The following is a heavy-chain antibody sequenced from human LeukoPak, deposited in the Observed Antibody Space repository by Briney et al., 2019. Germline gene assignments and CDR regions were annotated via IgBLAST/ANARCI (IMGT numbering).Heavy chain of an antibody. CDR2: INTNTGNP. J-gene: IGHJ6*03. CDR3: ARTVTTYVYYYYMDV. CDR1: GYTFTSYA. V-gene: IGHV7-4-1*02. Sequence: ASVKVSCKASGYTFTSYAMNWVRQAPRQGLEWMGWINTNTGNPTYAQGFTGRFVFSLDTSVSTAYLQISSPKAEDTAVYYCARTVTTYVYYYYMDVWGKGTTVTVSS. D-gene: IGHD4-17*01.